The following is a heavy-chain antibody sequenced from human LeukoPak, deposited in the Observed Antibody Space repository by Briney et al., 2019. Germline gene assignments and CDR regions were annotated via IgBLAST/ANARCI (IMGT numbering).Heavy chain of an antibody. D-gene: IGHD6-13*01. CDR1: GFTVSSNY. Sequence: PGGSLRLSXAASGFTVSSNYMSWVRQAPGKGMEWVSVIYSGGSTYYADSVKGRFTISRDNSKNTLYLQMNSLRAEDTAVYYCARGDLYSSSWYNWGQGTLVTVSS. J-gene: IGHJ4*02. V-gene: IGHV3-53*01. CDR2: IYSGGST. CDR3: ARGDLYSSSWYN.